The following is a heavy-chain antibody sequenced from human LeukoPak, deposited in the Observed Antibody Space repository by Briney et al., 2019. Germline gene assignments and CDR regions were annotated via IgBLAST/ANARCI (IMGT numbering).Heavy chain of an antibody. J-gene: IGHJ4*02. V-gene: IGHV3-30-3*01. CDR3: ARDRPPLYYDSSGCKYYLDY. D-gene: IGHD3-22*01. Sequence: GGSLRLSCAASGFTFSSYAMHWVRQAPGKGLEWVAVISYDGSNKYYADSVKGRFTISRDNSKNTLYLQMNSLRAEDTAVYYCARDRPPLYYDSSGCKYYLDYWGQGTLVTVSS. CDR1: GFTFSSYA. CDR2: ISYDGSNK.